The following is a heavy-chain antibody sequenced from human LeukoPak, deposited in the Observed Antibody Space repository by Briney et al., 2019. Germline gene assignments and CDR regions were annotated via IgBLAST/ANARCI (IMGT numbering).Heavy chain of an antibody. V-gene: IGHV3-23*01. D-gene: IGHD1-14*01. J-gene: IGHJ3*01. Sequence: GRSLRLSCAASGFAFSSYSMSWVRQAPGKGLEWVSAISGSGASTYYADSVKGRFTISRDNSKNTVELQMNSLRAEDTALYYCASRSEAFDLWGQGTMVTVSS. CDR2: ISGSGAST. CDR3: ASRSEAFDL. CDR1: GFAFSSYS.